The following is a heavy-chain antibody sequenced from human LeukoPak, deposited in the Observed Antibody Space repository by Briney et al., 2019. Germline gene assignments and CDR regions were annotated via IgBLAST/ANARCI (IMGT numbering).Heavy chain of an antibody. CDR3: ARGARGDCYSCVDY. D-gene: IGHD2-21*02. J-gene: IGHJ4*02. CDR1: GFTFSSYA. Sequence: GGSLRLSCGASGFTFSSYAMHWVREAPGKGLEWVAVISYDGSNKYYADSVKGRFTISRDNSKNTLYLQMNRLRAEDTAVYYCARGARGDCYSCVDYWGQEPLVTVSS. CDR2: ISYDGSNK. V-gene: IGHV3-30-3*01.